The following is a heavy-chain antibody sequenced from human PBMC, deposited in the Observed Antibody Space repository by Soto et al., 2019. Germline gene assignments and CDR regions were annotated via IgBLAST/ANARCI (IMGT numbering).Heavy chain of an antibody. Sequence: GGSLRLSCAGSGFTFSSFWMYWVRQTPGKGLVWVSLIKSNGITTYYADSVKGRFTISRDNAKNTLYLQMNSLRAEDTAVYYGSRDKGPRLDYGMDVWGQGTMVTVSS. CDR2: IKSNGITT. J-gene: IGHJ6*02. CDR3: SRDKGPRLDYGMDV. CDR1: GFTFSSFW. V-gene: IGHV3-74*01.